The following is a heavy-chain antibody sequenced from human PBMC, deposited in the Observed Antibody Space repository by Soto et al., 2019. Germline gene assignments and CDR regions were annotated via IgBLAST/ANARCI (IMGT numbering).Heavy chain of an antibody. CDR2: IYYSGST. D-gene: IGHD2-2*02. CDR3: ARRYCSSTSCYMGWFDP. J-gene: IGHJ5*02. V-gene: IGHV4-39*01. Sequence: SETLSLTCTVSGGSISSSSYYWGWIRQPPGKGLEWIGSIYYSGSTYYNPSLKSHVTISVDTSKNQFSLKLSSVTAADTAVYYCARRYCSSTSCYMGWFDPWGQGTLVTVSS. CDR1: GGSISSSSYY.